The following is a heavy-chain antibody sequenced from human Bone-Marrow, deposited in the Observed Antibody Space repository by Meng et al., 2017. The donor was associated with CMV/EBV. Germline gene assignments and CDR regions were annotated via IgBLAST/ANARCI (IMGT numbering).Heavy chain of an antibody. Sequence: GGSLRLSCAASGFTFSSYSMNWVRQAPGKGLEWVSSISSSSSYIYYADSVKGRFTISRDNAKNSLYLQMNSLRAEDTAVYYCARGGEGRMGITNDAFDIWGQGTMVTVSS. D-gene: IGHD3-22*01. CDR2: ISSSSSYI. CDR3: ARGGEGRMGITNDAFDI. J-gene: IGHJ3*02. CDR1: GFTFSSYS. V-gene: IGHV3-21*01.